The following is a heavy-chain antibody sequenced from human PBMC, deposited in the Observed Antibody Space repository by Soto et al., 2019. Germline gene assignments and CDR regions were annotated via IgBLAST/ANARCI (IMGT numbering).Heavy chain of an antibody. CDR1: GGSISSGDYY. CDR2: IYYSGST. V-gene: IGHV4-30-4*01. Sequence: SETLSLTCTVSGGSISSGDYYWSWIRQPPGKGLEWIGYIYYSGSTYYNPSLKSRVTISVDTSKNQFSLKLSSVTAADTAVYYCARENIVLVPAADNWFAPWGQVTLVTVSS. J-gene: IGHJ5*02. CDR3: ARENIVLVPAADNWFAP. D-gene: IGHD2-2*01.